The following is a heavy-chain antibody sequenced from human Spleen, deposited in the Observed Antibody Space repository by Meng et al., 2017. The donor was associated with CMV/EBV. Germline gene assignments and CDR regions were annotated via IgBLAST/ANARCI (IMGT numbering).Heavy chain of an antibody. V-gene: IGHV3-23*01. D-gene: IGHD6-13*01. J-gene: IGHJ3*01. CDR3: AKEPRSWYGGDGFDV. CDR1: GFIFGSFA. Sequence: GESLKISCAASGFIFGSFAMTWVRQAPGKGLEWVSTLRGSGGSTYYADSVKGRFIISGDSSTNTVFLQMNSLRAEDTAVYYCAKEPRSWYGGDGFDVWGHGTMVTVSS. CDR2: LRGSGGST.